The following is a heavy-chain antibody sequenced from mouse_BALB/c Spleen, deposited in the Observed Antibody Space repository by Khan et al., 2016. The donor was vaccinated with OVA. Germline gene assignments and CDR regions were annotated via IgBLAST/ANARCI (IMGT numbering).Heavy chain of an antibody. CDR1: GYTFSNFW. CDR2: ILPGSGTI. Sequence: QVPLQQSGADLMKPGASVKISCKATGYTFSNFWIEWVQQRPGHGLEWIGDILPGSGTIYHHEKFKGKATFTADPSSNTAYLQLSSLTSDESAVSYCGGRAGTTYGMDYWGQGTSVTVSS. J-gene: IGHJ4*01. D-gene: IGHD3-3*01. CDR3: GGRAGTTYGMDY. V-gene: IGHV1-9*01.